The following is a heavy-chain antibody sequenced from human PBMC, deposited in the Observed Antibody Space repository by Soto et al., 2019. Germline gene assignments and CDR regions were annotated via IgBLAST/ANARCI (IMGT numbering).Heavy chain of an antibody. Sequence: QVQLQESGPGLVKPSETLSLTCTVSGGSISSYYWSWIRQPPGKGLEWIGYIYYSGSTNYNPSPKSRVTISVDTSKNQFSLKLSSVTAADTAVYYCARRVDYWGQGTLVTVSS. CDR1: GGSISSYY. J-gene: IGHJ4*02. CDR2: IYYSGST. V-gene: IGHV4-59*08. CDR3: ARRVDY.